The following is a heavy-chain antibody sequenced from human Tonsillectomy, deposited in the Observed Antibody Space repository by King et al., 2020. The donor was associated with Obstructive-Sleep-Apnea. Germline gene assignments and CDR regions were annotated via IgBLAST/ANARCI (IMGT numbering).Heavy chain of an antibody. V-gene: IGHV3-23*04. Sequence: VQLVESGGGLVQPGGSLRLSCAASGFTFSSYAMTWVRQAPGGGLEWVSASSGSGANIYYAVSVKGRFTISRDNSRNTLYLQMNSLRAEDTAGYYCAKAGGGRPVPGAYYFAHWRPGTLVTVSS. J-gene: IGHJ4*02. CDR2: SSGSGANI. CDR3: AKAGGGRPVPGAYYFAH. CDR1: GFTFSSYA. D-gene: IGHD2-8*02.